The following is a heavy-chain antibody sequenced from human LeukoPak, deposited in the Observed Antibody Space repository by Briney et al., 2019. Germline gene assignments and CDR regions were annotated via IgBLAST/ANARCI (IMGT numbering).Heavy chain of an antibody. CDR2: IYYSGST. V-gene: IGHV4-39*07. D-gene: IGHD3-16*02. J-gene: IGHJ6*03. CDR1: GGSISSSSYY. CDR3: ARGSYDYVWGSYRWGYYMDV. Sequence: PSETLSLTCTVSGGSISSSSYYWGWIRQPPGKGLEWIGSIYYSGSTYYNPSLKSRVTISVDTSKNQFSLKLSSVTAADTAVYYCARGSYDYVWGSYRWGYYMDVWGKGTTVTISS.